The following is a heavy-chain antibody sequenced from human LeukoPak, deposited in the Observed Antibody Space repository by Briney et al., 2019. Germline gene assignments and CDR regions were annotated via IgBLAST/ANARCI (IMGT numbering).Heavy chain of an antibody. CDR1: GGSVNSGNYY. J-gene: IGHJ6*02. V-gene: IGHV4-61*01. Sequence: SETLSLTCTVSGGSVNSGNYYWSWIRQPPGKGLEWIGYIYYSGSTNYNPSLKSRVTISVDTSKNQFSLKLSSATAADTAVYYCARDRFVSNWFYYYGMDVWGQGTTVTVSS. CDR2: IYYSGST. CDR3: ARDRFVSNWFYYYGMDV. D-gene: IGHD6-13*01.